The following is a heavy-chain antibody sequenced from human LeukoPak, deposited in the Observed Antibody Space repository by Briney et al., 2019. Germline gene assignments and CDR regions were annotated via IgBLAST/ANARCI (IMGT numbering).Heavy chain of an antibody. Sequence: GEPLKISCKGSGYSFTSYWIGWVRQMPGKGLEWMGIIYPGDSDTRYSPSFQGQVTISADKSISTAYLQWSSLKASDTAMYYCARLVFDIVVVPAATLFDYWGQGTLVTVSS. V-gene: IGHV5-51*01. D-gene: IGHD2-2*01. CDR3: ARLVFDIVVVPAATLFDY. CDR1: GYSFTSYW. CDR2: IYPGDSDT. J-gene: IGHJ4*02.